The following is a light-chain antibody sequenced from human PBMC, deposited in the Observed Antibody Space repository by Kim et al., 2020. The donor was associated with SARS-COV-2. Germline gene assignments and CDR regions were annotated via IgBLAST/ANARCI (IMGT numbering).Light chain of an antibody. CDR3: NCRDSSGNHLV. Sequence: SSELTQDPALSVALGQTVRITCQGDSLRNYYASWYQQKPGQAPVFVIYGENNRPSGIPDRFSGSFSGNTASLTITGAQAEDEADYYCNCRDSSGNHLVFGGGTQLTVL. J-gene: IGLJ2*01. CDR1: SLRNYY. CDR2: GEN. V-gene: IGLV3-19*01.